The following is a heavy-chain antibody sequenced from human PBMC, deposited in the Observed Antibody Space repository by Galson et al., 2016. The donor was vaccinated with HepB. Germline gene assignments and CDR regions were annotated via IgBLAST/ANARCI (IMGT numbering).Heavy chain of an antibody. V-gene: IGHV4-30-2*01. CDR2: IFQTGGT. CDR3: ARNRITRGQPIMRYFGMDV. J-gene: IGHJ6*04. Sequence: TLSLTCAVSGGSVSSDDYSWTWVRQPPGKALQWIGHIFQTGGTFYSPSLSSRVTMSLDTSRNQFSLQLNSVTAADTAVYFCARNRITRGQPIMRYFGMDVWGKGTTVTVSS. D-gene: IGHD3-10*01. CDR1: GGSVSSDDYS.